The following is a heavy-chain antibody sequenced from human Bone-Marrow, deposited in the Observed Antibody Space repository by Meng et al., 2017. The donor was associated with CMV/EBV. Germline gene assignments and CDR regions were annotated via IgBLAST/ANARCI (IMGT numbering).Heavy chain of an antibody. CDR2: IIPIFGTA. CDR1: GGTFSSYA. J-gene: IGHJ3*02. CDR3: ADYGSDYAAFDI. V-gene: IGHV1-69*05. D-gene: IGHD4/OR15-4a*01. Sequence: SVKVSCKASGGTFSSYAISWVRQAPGQGLEWMGGIIPIFGTANYAQKFQGRVTITTDESTSTAYMELSSLRSEDTAVYYCADYGSDYAAFDIWGQGTMVTVSS.